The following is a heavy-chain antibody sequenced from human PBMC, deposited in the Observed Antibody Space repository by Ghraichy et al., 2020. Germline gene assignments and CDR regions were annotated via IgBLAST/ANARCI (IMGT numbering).Heavy chain of an antibody. CDR3: ARLWGEGLWLGY. CDR1: GGSISSYY. Sequence: SETLSLTCTVSGGSISSYYWSWIRQPPGKGLEWIGYIYYSGSTNYNPSLKSRVTISVDTSKNQFSLKLSSVTAADTAVYDCARLWGEGLWLGYWGQGTLVTVSS. V-gene: IGHV4-59*01. J-gene: IGHJ4*02. CDR2: IYYSGST. D-gene: IGHD5-18*01.